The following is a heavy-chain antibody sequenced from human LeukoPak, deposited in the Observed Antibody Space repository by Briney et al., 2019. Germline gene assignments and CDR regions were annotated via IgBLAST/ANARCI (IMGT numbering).Heavy chain of an antibody. CDR1: GGSFSSSSYY. J-gene: IGHJ5*02. V-gene: IGHV4-39*07. Sequence: PSETLSLTCTVSGGSFSSSSYYWGWIRQPPGKGLEWIGSISYRGNNYHNPSVKSRVTISVDTSKNQFSLKLSSVTAADTAVYYCARPKSMVRGVINWFDPWGQGTLVTVSS. CDR2: ISYRGNN. CDR3: ARPKSMVRGVINWFDP. D-gene: IGHD3-10*01.